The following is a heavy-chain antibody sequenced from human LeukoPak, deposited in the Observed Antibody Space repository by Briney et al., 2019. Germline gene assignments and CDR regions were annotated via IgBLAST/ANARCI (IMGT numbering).Heavy chain of an antibody. D-gene: IGHD4-17*01. CDR1: ESDFANYW. J-gene: IGHJ5*02. V-gene: IGHV5-51*01. CDR2: VYPAGSII. Sequence: GESRKISCKGPESDFANYWIGWVRQMPGRGLEWMGIVYPAGSIIQYSPSFQGQGTISCDRSGSTAYPQWTSRQAPHSAMYFCARWRYSDTYFDPWGQGTLVTVSS. CDR3: ARWRYSDTYFDP.